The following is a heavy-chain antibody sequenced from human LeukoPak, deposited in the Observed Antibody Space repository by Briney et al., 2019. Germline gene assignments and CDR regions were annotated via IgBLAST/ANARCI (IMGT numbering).Heavy chain of an antibody. Sequence: GASVKVSCKASGYTFTSYYMHWVRQAPGQGLEWMGWINPNSGGTNYAQKFQGRVTMTRDTSISTAYMELSRLRSDDTAVYYCARDSPYSSGWYGRGFYFDYWGQGTLVTVSS. V-gene: IGHV1-2*02. CDR2: INPNSGGT. CDR1: GYTFTSYY. D-gene: IGHD6-19*01. CDR3: ARDSPYSSGWYGRGFYFDY. J-gene: IGHJ4*02.